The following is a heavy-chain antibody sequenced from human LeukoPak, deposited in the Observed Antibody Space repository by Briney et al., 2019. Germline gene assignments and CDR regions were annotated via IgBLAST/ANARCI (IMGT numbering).Heavy chain of an antibody. CDR1: GFTFSSYA. D-gene: IGHD3-10*01. J-gene: IGHJ4*02. CDR2: ISYDGSNK. Sequence: GGSLRLSCAASGFTFSSYAMHWVRQAPGKGLEWVAVISYDGSNKYYADFVKGRFTISRDNSKNTLYLQMNSLRAEDTAVYYCARAGYGSGSYHFDYWGQGTLVTVSS. CDR3: ARAGYGSGSYHFDY. V-gene: IGHV3-30*04.